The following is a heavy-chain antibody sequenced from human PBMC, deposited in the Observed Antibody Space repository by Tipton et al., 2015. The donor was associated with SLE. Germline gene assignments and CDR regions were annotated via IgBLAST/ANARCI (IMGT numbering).Heavy chain of an antibody. V-gene: IGHV1-8*02. Sequence: QSGAEVKKTGASVKVSCKASGYTFTGYYMYWVRQAPGQGLEWMGWMNPNSGNTGYAQKFQGRLIMTRSTSMTTAYMELSSLRSEDAAVYYCATVEPRSWAFDFWGQGTLVTVSS. CDR1: GYTFTGYY. CDR2: MNPNSGNT. J-gene: IGHJ4*02. CDR3: ATVEPRSWAFDF. D-gene: IGHD1-26*01.